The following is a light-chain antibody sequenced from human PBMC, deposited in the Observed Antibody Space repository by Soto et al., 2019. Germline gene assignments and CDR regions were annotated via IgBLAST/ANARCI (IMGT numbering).Light chain of an antibody. CDR2: DDS. Sequence: SYELTQPPSVSVTPGQTARITCGGNNIGSKGVHWYQQKPGQAPVLVVYDDSDRPSGIPERFSGSNSGNTATLTINRVEAGDEADFFCQVWDDSGDHVVFGGRTKLTVL. CDR3: QVWDDSGDHVV. CDR1: NIGSKG. V-gene: IGLV3-21*02. J-gene: IGLJ2*01.